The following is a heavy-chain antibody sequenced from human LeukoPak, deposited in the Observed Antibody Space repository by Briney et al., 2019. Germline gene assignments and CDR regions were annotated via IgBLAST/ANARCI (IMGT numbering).Heavy chain of an antibody. V-gene: IGHV3-30*02. CDR2: IRYDGSNK. CDR1: GFTFSSYG. Sequence: SGGSLRLSCAASGFTFSSYGMHWVRQAPGKGLEWVAFIRYDGSNKYYADSVKGRFTISRDNSKNTLYLQMNSLRAEDTAVYYCAKDEGQWLVKGRYHFDYWGQGTLVTVSP. D-gene: IGHD6-19*01. CDR3: AKDEGQWLVKGRYHFDY. J-gene: IGHJ4*02.